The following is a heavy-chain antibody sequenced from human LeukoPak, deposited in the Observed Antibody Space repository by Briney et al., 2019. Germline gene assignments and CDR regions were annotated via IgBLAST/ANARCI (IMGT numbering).Heavy chain of an antibody. D-gene: IGHD5-24*01. J-gene: IGHJ4*02. Sequence: HPGGSLRLSCAASGFTFSSYSMNWVRQAPGKGLEWVSYISSSSSTIYYADSVKGRFTISRDNAKNSLYLQMNSLRAEDTAVYYCARDLQAWPRDYFDYWGQGTLVTVSS. CDR3: ARDLQAWPRDYFDY. CDR1: GFTFSSYS. V-gene: IGHV3-48*01. CDR2: ISSSSSTI.